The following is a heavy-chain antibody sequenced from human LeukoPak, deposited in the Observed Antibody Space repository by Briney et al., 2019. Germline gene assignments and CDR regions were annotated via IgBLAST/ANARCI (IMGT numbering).Heavy chain of an antibody. CDR3: ASSNGALDY. J-gene: IGHJ4*02. D-gene: IGHD2-8*01. Sequence: GGSLRLSCAASGFTFSSYGIHWVRQAPGKGLEWVSYIISSSSTIYYADSVKGRFTISRDNAKNSLYLQMNSLRAEDTAVYYCASSNGALDYWGQGTLVTVSS. CDR1: GFTFSSYG. CDR2: IISSSSTI. V-gene: IGHV3-48*01.